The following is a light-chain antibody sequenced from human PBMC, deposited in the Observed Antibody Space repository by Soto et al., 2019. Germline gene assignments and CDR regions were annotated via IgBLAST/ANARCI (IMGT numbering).Light chain of an antibody. Sequence: QSALTQPPSASGSPGQSVTISCTGTSSDIGAYIYVSWYQQHPGKAPKLMISEVSRRPSGVPERFSGFKSGTSASLAITGLQAEDEADYYCQSYDSSLSGSWVFGGGTKLTVL. CDR2: EVS. CDR1: SSDIGAYIY. V-gene: IGLV2-8*01. CDR3: QSYDSSLSGSWV. J-gene: IGLJ3*02.